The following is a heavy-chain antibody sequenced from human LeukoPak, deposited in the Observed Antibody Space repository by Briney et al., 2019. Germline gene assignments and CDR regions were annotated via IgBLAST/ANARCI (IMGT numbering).Heavy chain of an antibody. D-gene: IGHD4-17*01. J-gene: IGHJ4*02. CDR3: AHIEDYVGDY. Sequence: KESGPTLAKPTQTLTLTCTFSGFSLSTNGVGVGWIRQPPGKALGWLAVIYRDDDKRYSPSLKSRLTITKDTSENQVVLTLTNMDLVDTATYYCAHIEDYVGDYWGQGTLVTVSS. V-gene: IGHV2-5*02. CDR2: IYRDDDK. CDR1: GFSLSTNGVG.